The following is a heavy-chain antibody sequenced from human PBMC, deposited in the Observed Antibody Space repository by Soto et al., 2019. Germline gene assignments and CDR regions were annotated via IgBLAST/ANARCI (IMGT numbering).Heavy chain of an antibody. CDR1: GGSISSYY. D-gene: IGHD1-26*01. V-gene: IGHV4-59*01. CDR2: VYNSGST. J-gene: IGHJ3*02. Sequence: SETLSLTCTVFGGSISSYYWSWVRRPPGKGLEWIGYVYNSGSTTYSPPFKSRVTISADTSKNQFSLKLTSVTAADTAVYYCAREGGGSYGAFDIWGQGTMVTVS. CDR3: AREGGGSYGAFDI.